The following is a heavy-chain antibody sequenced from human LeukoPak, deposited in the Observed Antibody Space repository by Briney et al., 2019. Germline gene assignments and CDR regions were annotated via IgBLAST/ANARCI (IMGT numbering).Heavy chain of an antibody. CDR2: ISSASNTI. Sequence: GGSLRLSXAASGFTFSSYEMNWVRQAPGKGLEWVSYISSASNTIYYADSVKGRFTISRDNAKNSLYLQMNSLRAEDTAMYYCARDGWFGDYNWFDPWGQGTLVTVSS. CDR1: GFTFSSYE. V-gene: IGHV3-48*01. D-gene: IGHD3-10*01. J-gene: IGHJ5*02. CDR3: ARDGWFGDYNWFDP.